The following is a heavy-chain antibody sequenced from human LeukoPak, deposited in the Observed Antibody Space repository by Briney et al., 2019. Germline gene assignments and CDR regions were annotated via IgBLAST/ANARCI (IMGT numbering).Heavy chain of an antibody. CDR2: ISYDGSNK. D-gene: IGHD4-17*01. Sequence: PGRSLRLSCAASGFTFNSYGMHWVRQAPGKGLEWVAVISYDGSNKYYADSVKGRFTISRDNSKNTLYLQMKSLRAEDTAVYYCARTDGDLDYWGQGTLITVSS. CDR3: ARTDGDLDY. V-gene: IGHV3-30*03. CDR1: GFTFNSYG. J-gene: IGHJ4*02.